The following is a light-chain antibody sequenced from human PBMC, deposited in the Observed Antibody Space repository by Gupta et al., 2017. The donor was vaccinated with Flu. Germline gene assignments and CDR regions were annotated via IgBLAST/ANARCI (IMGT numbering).Light chain of an antibody. Sequence: QSALTQPASVYGSPGQSITISCTGTSSDVGGYNYVSWYQQHPGKAPKIMIYEVSNRPSGVSNRFSGSKSGNTASLTISGLQAEDEADYYCSSYTSSSTKVFGGGTKLTVL. CDR2: EVS. CDR3: SSYTSSSTKV. J-gene: IGLJ2*01. CDR1: SSDVGGYNY. V-gene: IGLV2-14*01.